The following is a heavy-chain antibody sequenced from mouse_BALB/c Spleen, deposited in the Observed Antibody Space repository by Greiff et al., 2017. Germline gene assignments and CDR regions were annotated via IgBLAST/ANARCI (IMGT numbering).Heavy chain of an antibody. D-gene: IGHD2-1*01. Sequence: EVQLVESGGGLVQPGGSLKLSCAASGFTFSSYTMSWVRQTPEKRLEWVAYISNGGGSTYYPDTVKGRFTISRDNAKNTLYLQMSSLKSEDTAMYYCARQWGSTIGAMDYWGQGTSVTVSS. V-gene: IGHV5-12-2*01. CDR1: GFTFSSYT. CDR3: ARQWGSTIGAMDY. J-gene: IGHJ4*01. CDR2: ISNGGGST.